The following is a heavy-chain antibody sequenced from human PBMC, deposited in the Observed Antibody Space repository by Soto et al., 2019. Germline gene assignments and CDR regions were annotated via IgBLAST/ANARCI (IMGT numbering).Heavy chain of an antibody. CDR1: GGTFSSYA. V-gene: IGHV1-69*13. J-gene: IGHJ6*02. CDR2: IIPIFGTA. CDR3: VRGWAPYYYYGMDL. D-gene: IGHD1-26*01. Sequence: SVKVSCKASGGTFSSYAISWVRQAPGQGLEWMGGIIPIFGTADYAQKFQGRVTITADDFTSTAYMELSSLRSEDTAVYYCVRGWAPYYYYGMDLWGQGTTVTVSS.